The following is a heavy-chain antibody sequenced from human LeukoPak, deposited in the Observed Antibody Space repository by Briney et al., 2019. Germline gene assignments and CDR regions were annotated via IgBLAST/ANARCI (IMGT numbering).Heavy chain of an antibody. CDR3: ARMHYYDSSGLNWFDP. CDR1: GFNFIGSA. V-gene: IGHV3-73*01. Sequence: GGSLRLSCAASGFNFIGSATHWVRQASGKGLEWVGRIRSKANTYATAYAASVKGRFTISRDDSKNTAYLQMNSLKTEDTAVYYCARMHYYDSSGLNWFDPWGQGTLVTVSS. D-gene: IGHD3-22*01. CDR2: IRSKANTYAT. J-gene: IGHJ5*02.